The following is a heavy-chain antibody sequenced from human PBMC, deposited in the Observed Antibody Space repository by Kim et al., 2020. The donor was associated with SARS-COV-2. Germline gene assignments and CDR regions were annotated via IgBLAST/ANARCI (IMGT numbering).Heavy chain of an antibody. J-gene: IGHJ4*02. Sequence: GGSLRLSCAASGFTFSSYAMSWVRQAPGKGLEWVSAISGSGGSTYYADSVKGRFTISRDNSKNTLYLQMNSLRAEDTAVYYCAKEAPVDWQTKRTFDYWGQGTLVTVSS. V-gene: IGHV3-23*01. D-gene: IGHD3-9*01. CDR3: AKEAPVDWQTKRTFDY. CDR2: ISGSGGST. CDR1: GFTFSSYA.